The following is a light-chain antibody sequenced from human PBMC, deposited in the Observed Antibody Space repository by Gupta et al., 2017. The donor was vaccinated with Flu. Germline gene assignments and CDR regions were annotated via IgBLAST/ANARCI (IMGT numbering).Light chain of an antibody. CDR3: QRHGGSPRWT. V-gene: IGKV3-20*01. J-gene: IGKJ1*01. Sequence: ESVLTDTPGTLSLSPGERATLSCRASQSLSSNFLAWYQQKPGQAPRLLIYGASSRATGIPDRFSGSGSGTDCTLTISRLEPEDFAVYYCQRHGGSPRWTFGQGTKLEIK. CDR1: QSLSSNF. CDR2: GAS.